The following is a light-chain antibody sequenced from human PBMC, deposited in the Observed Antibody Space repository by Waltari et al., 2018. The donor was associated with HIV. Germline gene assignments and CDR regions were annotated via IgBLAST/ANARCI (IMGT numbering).Light chain of an antibody. CDR3: QQSYSAPRT. J-gene: IGKJ1*01. V-gene: IGKV1-39*01. CDR1: QSIGNN. Sequence: DIQMNQSPSSLSASVGDRVTITCRASQSIGNNLNWYQQRAGRAPKLLIYGASSLQNLVPSRFSGSRSGTDFTLTISSLQPEDFATYHCQQSYSAPRTFGQGTKVEIK. CDR2: GAS.